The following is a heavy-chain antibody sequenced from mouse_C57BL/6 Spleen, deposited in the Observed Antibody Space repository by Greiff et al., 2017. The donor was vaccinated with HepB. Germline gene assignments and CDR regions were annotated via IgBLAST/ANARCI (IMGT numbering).Heavy chain of an antibody. D-gene: IGHD2-3*01. CDR2: IDPSDSYT. V-gene: IGHV1-50*01. CDR1: GYTFTSYW. Sequence: QVQLQQPGAELVKPGASVKLSCKASGYTFTSYWMQWVKQRPGQGLEWIGEIDPSDSYTNYNQKFKGKATLTVDTSSSTAYMQLSSLTSEDSAVYYCARDGSRRLDYWGQGTTLTVSS. CDR3: ARDGSRRLDY. J-gene: IGHJ2*01.